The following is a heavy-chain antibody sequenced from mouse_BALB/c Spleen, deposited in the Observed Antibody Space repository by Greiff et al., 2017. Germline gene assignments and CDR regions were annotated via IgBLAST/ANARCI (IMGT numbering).Heavy chain of an antibody. CDR2: IDPENGDT. CDR1: GFNIKDYY. D-gene: IGHD2-1*01. CDR3: KGGNPDWYFDV. V-gene: IGHV14-4*02. J-gene: IGHJ1*01. Sequence: EVKLQESGAELVRSGASVKLSCTASGFNIKDYYMHWVKQRPEQGLEWIGWIDPENGDTEYAPKFQGKATMTADTSSNTAYLQLSSLTSEDTAVYYCKGGNPDWYFDVWGAGTTVTVSS.